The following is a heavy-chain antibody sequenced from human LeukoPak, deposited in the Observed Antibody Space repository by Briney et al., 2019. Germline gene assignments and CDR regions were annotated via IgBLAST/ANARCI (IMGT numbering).Heavy chain of an antibody. D-gene: IGHD4-17*01. CDR1: GFTFSSYE. J-gene: IGHJ4*01. CDR3: ARVRDYGDYSIDD. CDR2: ISSSGSSSGRII. V-gene: IGHV3-48*03. Sequence: GGSLRLSCAASGFTFSSYEMNWVRQAPGEGLEGVSYISSSGSSSGRIIYYANSVKGRFTISRDNAKNSLYLQMSSLRAEDTALYYCARVRDYGDYSIDDWGQGTLVTVSS.